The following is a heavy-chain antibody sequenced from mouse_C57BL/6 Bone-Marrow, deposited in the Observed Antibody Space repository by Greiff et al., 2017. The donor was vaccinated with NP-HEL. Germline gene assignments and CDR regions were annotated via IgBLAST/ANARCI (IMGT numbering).Heavy chain of an antibody. V-gene: IGHV1-81*01. CDR2: IYPRGGNT. CDR3: VGVFDY. J-gene: IGHJ2*01. Sequence: VKLQESGAELARPGASVKLSCKASGYTFTSYGISWVKQRTGQGLEWIGEIYPRGGNTYYNEKLKGKATLTADKSSSTAYMELRSLSSEDSAVYFCVGVFDYWGQGTTLTVSS. CDR1: GYTFTSYG.